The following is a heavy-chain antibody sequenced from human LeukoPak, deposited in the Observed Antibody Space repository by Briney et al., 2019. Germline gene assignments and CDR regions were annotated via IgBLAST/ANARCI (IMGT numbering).Heavy chain of an antibody. CDR2: IGTAGEI. V-gene: IGHV3-13*01. CDR1: GFTFSSYA. J-gene: IGHJ2*01. CDR3: ARAAYSSTWYSRYFDL. Sequence: PGGSLRLSCAASGFTFSSYAMSSVRQAPGKGLEWVSGIGTAGEIYYPGSVKGRFTISRENAKNSLYLQMNSMRAGDTAVYYCARAAYSSTWYSRYFDLWGRGTLVTVSS. D-gene: IGHD6-13*01.